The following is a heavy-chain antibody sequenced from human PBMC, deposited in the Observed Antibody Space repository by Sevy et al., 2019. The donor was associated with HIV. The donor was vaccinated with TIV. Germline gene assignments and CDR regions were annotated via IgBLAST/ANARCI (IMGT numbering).Heavy chain of an antibody. J-gene: IGHJ6*02. CDR2: IKSKTDGGTA. CDR1: GFTFNYAW. D-gene: IGHD3-3*01. CDR3: ASVGKNDFWDGHVNYYGLDV. V-gene: IGHV3-15*01. Sequence: GESLKISCAASGFTFNYAWMSWVRQAPGKGLEWVGRIKSKTDGGTADYAAHVKGRFTISRADSENTRYLKMNSLKTEDAAVYYCASVGKNDFWDGHVNYYGLDVWGQGTTVTVSS.